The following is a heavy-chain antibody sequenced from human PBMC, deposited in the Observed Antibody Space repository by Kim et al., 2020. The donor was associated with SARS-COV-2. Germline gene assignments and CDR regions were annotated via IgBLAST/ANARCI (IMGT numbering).Heavy chain of an antibody. Sequence: TYYNPSLKSRVTISVDTSKNQFSLKLSSVTAADTAVYYCARHISAVAADYWGQGTLVTVSS. D-gene: IGHD6-19*01. CDR3: ARHISAVAADY. CDR2: T. V-gene: IGHV4-39*01. J-gene: IGHJ4*02.